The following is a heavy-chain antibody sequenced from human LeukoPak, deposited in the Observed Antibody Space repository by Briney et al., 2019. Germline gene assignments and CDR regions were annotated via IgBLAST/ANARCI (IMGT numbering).Heavy chain of an antibody. J-gene: IGHJ4*02. D-gene: IGHD5-24*01. CDR2: IYYSGRT. CDR1: GGSISSGGYY. V-gene: IGHV4-31*03. Sequence: SETLSLTCTVSGGSISSGGYYWSWIRQHPGKGLEWIGYIYYSGRTYYNPSLKSRVTISVDTSKNQFSLKLSSVTAADTAVYYCARDREDGYNSGYFDYRGQGTLVTVSS. CDR3: ARDREDGYNSGYFDY.